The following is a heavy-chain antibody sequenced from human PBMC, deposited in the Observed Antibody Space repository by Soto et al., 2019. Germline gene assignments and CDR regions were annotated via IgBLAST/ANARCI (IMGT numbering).Heavy chain of an antibody. Sequence: EVQLLESGGGLVQPGGSLRLSCAASGFTFSSYAMSWVRQAPGKGLEWVSAISGSGGSTYYADSVKGRFAISRDNSKNTPALQMNRLRAEDPAVYHCAKASGWLGECDYGCQGALVTVSS. D-gene: IGHD3-10*01. CDR3: AKASGWLGECDY. CDR2: ISGSGGST. J-gene: IGHJ4*02. V-gene: IGHV3-23*01. CDR1: GFTFSSYA.